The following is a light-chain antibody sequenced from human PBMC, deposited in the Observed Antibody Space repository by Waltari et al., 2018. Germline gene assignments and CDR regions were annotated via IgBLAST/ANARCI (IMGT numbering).Light chain of an antibody. CDR2: GAA. Sequence: EIVLTQSPGTLSLSPGERATFSCRASQSVSSSYLAWYQQKPGQAPRLLIYGAASRATGIPDRFSGSGSGTDFTLTISRLEPEDVAVYYCQQYCSSPWTFGQGTKVEIK. CDR1: QSVSSSY. J-gene: IGKJ1*01. CDR3: QQYCSSPWT. V-gene: IGKV3-20*01.